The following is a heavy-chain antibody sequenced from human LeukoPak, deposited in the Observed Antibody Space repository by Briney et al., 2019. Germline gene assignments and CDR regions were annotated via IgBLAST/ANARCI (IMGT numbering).Heavy chain of an antibody. CDR2: IGRAGDT. CDR1: GFTFSDYD. Sequence: PGESLRLSCAASGFTFSDYDMHWVRQPTGKGLEWVSGIGRAGDTNYLGSVEGRFTISRENAKNSLYLQMNSLRDGDTAVYYCVRGLAGGLDPWGQGTLVTVSS. CDR3: VRGLAGGLDP. V-gene: IGHV3-13*01. D-gene: IGHD3-9*01. J-gene: IGHJ5*02.